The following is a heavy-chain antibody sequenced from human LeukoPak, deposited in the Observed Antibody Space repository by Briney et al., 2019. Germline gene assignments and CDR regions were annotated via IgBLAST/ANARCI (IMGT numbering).Heavy chain of an antibody. V-gene: IGHV4-38-2*01. J-gene: IGHJ4*02. CDR2: ALHSGTT. D-gene: IGHD2/OR15-2a*01. Sequence: SETLSLTCAVSGYSISSGYYWGWIRQPPGKGLEWIGNALHSGTTFYNPSLKSRVTISVDTSKNQFSLKLRSVTAADTAVYYCARGLLGLSIDYWGQGTLVTVSS. CDR1: GYSISSGYY. CDR3: ARGLLGLSIDY.